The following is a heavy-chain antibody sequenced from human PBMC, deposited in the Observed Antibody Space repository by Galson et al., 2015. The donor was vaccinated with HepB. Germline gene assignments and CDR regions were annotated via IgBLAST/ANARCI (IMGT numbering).Heavy chain of an antibody. J-gene: IGHJ4*02. V-gene: IGHV3-23*01. Sequence: SLRLSCAASGFTFSSYAMSWVRQAPGKGLEWVSAISGSGGSTYYADSVKGRFTISRDNSKNTLYLQMNSLRAEDTAVYYCAKDPKFGIVVVITSGFDYWGQGTLVTVSS. CDR2: ISGSGGST. CDR1: GFTFSSYA. CDR3: AKDPKFGIVVVITSGFDY. D-gene: IGHD3-22*01.